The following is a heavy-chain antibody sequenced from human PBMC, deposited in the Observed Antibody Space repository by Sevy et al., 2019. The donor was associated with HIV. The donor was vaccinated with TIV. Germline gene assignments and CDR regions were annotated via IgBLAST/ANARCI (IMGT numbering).Heavy chain of an antibody. D-gene: IGHD3-10*01. J-gene: IGHJ6*02. V-gene: IGHV3-7*01. CDR1: GFTFRNFW. CDR3: AKSYFGSGTSYGMDL. CDR2: IRQDGSEK. Sequence: GESLKICCAVSGFTFRNFWMSWVRQAPGKGLEWVANIRQDGSEKCYVDSVRGRFTISRDNAKNSLFLQLNSLRADDTAIYYCAKSYFGSGTSYGMDLWGRGTTVTVSS.